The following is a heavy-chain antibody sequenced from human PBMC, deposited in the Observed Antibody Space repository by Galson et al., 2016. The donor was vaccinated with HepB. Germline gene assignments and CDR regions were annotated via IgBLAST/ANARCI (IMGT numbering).Heavy chain of an antibody. CDR1: RFTFKTYA. D-gene: IGHD6-19*01. CDR3: ARGDPWYSSGWGPDY. J-gene: IGHJ4*02. Sequence: SLRLSCAASRFTFKTYAMHWVRQAPGKGLDWVAVIWHDGSKKYFADSTEGRFTVSRDDSKNTLYLQMNSLSVEDTAVHYCARGDPWYSSGWGPDYWGQGTLVAVSS. CDR2: IWHDGSKK. V-gene: IGHV3-33*01.